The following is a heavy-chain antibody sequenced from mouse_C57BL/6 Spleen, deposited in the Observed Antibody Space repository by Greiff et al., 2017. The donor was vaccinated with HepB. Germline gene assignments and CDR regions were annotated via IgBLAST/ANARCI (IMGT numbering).Heavy chain of an antibody. CDR1: GFTFSDYG. J-gene: IGHJ3*01. V-gene: IGHV5-17*01. Sequence: EVKVVESGGGLVKPGGSLKLSCAASGFTFSDYGMHWVRQAPEKGLEWVAYISSGSSTIYYADTVKGRFTISRDNAKNTLFLQITSLRSEDTAMYYCARPGFAYWGQGTLVTVSA. CDR3: ARPGFAY. CDR2: ISSGSSTI.